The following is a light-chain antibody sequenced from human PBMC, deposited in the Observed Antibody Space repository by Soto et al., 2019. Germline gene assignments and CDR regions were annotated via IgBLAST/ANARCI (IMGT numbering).Light chain of an antibody. Sequence: EIVLTQSPGTLSVSPGERATLSCRASQTISSNYLAWYQQKPGQAPSLLIYGTSSRATGIPDRFSGSGSGTDFTLTISRLEPEDSAIYYCQQYVSWTFGXG. CDR3: QQYVSWT. V-gene: IGKV3-20*01. CDR2: GTS. J-gene: IGKJ1*01. CDR1: QTISSNY.